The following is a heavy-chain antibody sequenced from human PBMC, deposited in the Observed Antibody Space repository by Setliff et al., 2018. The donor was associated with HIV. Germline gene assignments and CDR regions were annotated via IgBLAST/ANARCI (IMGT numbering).Heavy chain of an antibody. Sequence: PGGSLRLSCAASGFTFSTYAMSWVRQAPGKGLEWVSAISNSGGSTYYADSVKGRFTISRDNSKNMLYLQMNSLRAEDTAVYFCAKDHRDYGRPYYYAMDVWGQGTTVTVSS. CDR1: GFTFSTYA. CDR3: AKDHRDYGRPYYYAMDV. J-gene: IGHJ6*02. CDR2: ISNSGGST. V-gene: IGHV3-23*01. D-gene: IGHD4-17*01.